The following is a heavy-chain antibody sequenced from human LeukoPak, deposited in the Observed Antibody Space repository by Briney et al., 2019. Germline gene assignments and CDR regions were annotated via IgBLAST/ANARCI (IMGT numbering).Heavy chain of an antibody. CDR2: ISAGGSGT. V-gene: IGHV3-23*01. CDR1: GFTFSSYA. CDR3: AKRSVTGTYYLDY. Sequence: GGFLRLSCAASGFTFSSYAMSWVRQAPGKGLDWVSSISAGGSGTYYADSVKGRFTISRDNSKDALYLQMNSLRAEDTAVYYCAKRSVTGTYYLDYWGQGTLVPVSS. J-gene: IGHJ4*02. D-gene: IGHD6-19*01.